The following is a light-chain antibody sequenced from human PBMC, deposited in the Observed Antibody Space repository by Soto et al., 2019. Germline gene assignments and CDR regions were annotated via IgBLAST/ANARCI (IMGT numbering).Light chain of an antibody. J-gene: IGKJ1*01. V-gene: IGKV4-1*01. Sequence: DIVMTQSPDSLAVSLGERATFNVKSIQVFLYSSNNKNYLAWYQQKPGQPPKLLIYWASTRESGVPDRFSGSGSGTDFTLTISSLQAEDVAVYYCQQYYSTPRTFGQGTKVDI. CDR3: QQYYSTPRT. CDR2: WAS. CDR1: QVFLYSSNNKNY.